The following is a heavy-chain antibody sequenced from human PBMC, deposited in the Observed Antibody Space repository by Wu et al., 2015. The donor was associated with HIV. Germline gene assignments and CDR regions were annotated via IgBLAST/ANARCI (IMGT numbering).Heavy chain of an antibody. CDR3: ARVYSSTWYDFFDL. CDR2: IIPLFDVV. CDR1: GVTLSGFA. J-gene: IGHJ4*02. V-gene: IGHV1-69*05. Sequence: QVQLVQSGAEVKKPGSSVKVSCKASGVTLSGFAFTWVRQAPGQGLEWMGGIIPLFDVVQYAQKFRDRVTITTDKSTSTAYMELSSLRFEDTAIYYCARVYSSTWYDFFDLWGQGTLVTVSS. D-gene: IGHD6-13*01.